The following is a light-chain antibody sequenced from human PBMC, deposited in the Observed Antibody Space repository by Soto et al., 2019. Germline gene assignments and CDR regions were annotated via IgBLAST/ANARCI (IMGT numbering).Light chain of an antibody. CDR2: GAS. CDR3: QQFNDYPIT. V-gene: IGKV3-20*01. J-gene: IGKJ5*01. Sequence: EFVLTQSPGTLSLSPGEIATLSCRASQTVRNNYLAWYQQRPGQAPRLLMYGASTRADGIPARFTGSGSGTEFTLTISSLQPEDFATYYCQQFNDYPITFGQGTRLEIK. CDR1: QTVRNNY.